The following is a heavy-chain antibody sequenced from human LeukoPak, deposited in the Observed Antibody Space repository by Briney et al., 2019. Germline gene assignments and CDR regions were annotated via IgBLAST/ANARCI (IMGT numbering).Heavy chain of an antibody. CDR3: ARDMITFGGVIVKERWFDP. J-gene: IGHJ5*02. D-gene: IGHD3-16*02. CDR2: IYYSGST. V-gene: IGHV4-61*01. Sequence: KNSETLSLTCTVSGGSVSSGSYYWSWIRQPPGKGLEWIGYIYYSGSTNYNPSLKSRVTISVDTSKNQLSLKLSSVTAADTAVYYCARDMITFGGVIVKERWFDPWGQGTLVTVSS. CDR1: GGSVSSGSYY.